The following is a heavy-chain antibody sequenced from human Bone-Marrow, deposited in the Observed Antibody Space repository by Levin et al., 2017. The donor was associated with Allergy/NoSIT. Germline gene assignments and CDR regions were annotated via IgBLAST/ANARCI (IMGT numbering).Heavy chain of an antibody. CDR1: GFSFDDYG. V-gene: IGHV3-20*04. Sequence: PGGSLRLSCAASGFSFDDYGMSWVRQIPGKGLEWVSHVNWKGDSANYAASVEGRFTISRDNAKNSLYLQMDSLRAEDTAFYYCARDRYCSSTICRIRLFDYWGQGILVTVSS. J-gene: IGHJ4*02. CDR2: VNWKGDSA. CDR3: ARDRYCSSTICRIRLFDY. D-gene: IGHD2-2*01.